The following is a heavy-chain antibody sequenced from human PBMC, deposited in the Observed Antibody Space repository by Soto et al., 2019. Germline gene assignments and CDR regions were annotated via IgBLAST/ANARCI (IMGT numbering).Heavy chain of an antibody. CDR1: GFTFSSYG. D-gene: IGHD3-10*01. Sequence: QVQLVESGGGVVQPGRSLRLSCAASGFTFSSYGMHWVRQAPGKGLEWVAVIWYDGSNKYYADSVKGRFTISRDNSKNTLYLKMNSLRAEATAVYYCARDVQDYYGSGSYYLFDYWGQGTLVTVSS. CDR2: IWYDGSNK. J-gene: IGHJ4*02. V-gene: IGHV3-33*01. CDR3: ARDVQDYYGSGSYYLFDY.